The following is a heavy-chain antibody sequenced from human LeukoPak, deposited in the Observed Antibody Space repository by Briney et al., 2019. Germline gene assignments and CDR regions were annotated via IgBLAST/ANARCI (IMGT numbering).Heavy chain of an antibody. CDR2: ISSSSSYI. CDR3: ARDPYSGNYGNYYYYYMDV. D-gene: IGHD1-26*01. Sequence: GGSLRLSCAASGFTFSSYEMNWVRQAPGKVLEWVSFISSSSSYIYYADSVKGRFTISRDNAKNSLYLQMNSLGPEDTAVYYCARDPYSGNYGNYYYYYMDVWGKGTTVTVSS. J-gene: IGHJ6*03. CDR1: GFTFSSYE. V-gene: IGHV3-21*01.